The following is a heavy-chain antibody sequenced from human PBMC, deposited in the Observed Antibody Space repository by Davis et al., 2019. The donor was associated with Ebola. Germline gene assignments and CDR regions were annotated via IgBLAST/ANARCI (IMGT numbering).Heavy chain of an antibody. J-gene: IGHJ4*02. Sequence: PSETLSLTCAVYGGSFSGYYWSWIRQPPGKGLEWIGEIIHSGSTNYNPSLKSPVTISVDTSKNQFSLKLSSVTAADTAVYYCARCQGVGHEDGSGRDYWGQGTLVTVSS. V-gene: IGHV4-34*12. D-gene: IGHD3-10*01. CDR2: IIHSGST. CDR1: GGSFSGYY. CDR3: ARCQGVGHEDGSGRDY.